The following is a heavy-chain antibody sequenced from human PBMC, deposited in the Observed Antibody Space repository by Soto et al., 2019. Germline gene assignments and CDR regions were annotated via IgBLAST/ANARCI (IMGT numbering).Heavy chain of an antibody. CDR2: ISGYNGDT. J-gene: IGHJ4*02. CDR3: ARSLGSGSGFDY. D-gene: IGHD3-10*01. V-gene: IGHV1-18*01. CDR1: GYTFSNYG. Sequence: QIQLVQSAAEVLKPGASVKVSCKASGYTFSNYGISWVLQAPGQGLEWTAWISGYNGDTKTAQSLQGRVTVTTDTSTCTAYMELRSLRSDDTAIYYCARSLGSGSGFDYWGQGTLVTVSS.